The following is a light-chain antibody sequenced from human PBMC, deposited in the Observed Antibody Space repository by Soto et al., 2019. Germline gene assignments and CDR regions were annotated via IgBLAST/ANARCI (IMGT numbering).Light chain of an antibody. CDR3: QKSYSIPRK. CDR2: AAS. V-gene: IGKV1-39*01. Sequence: DVQMTHSPSSLSASVLYIVTITFRASQSVTTYLNWYQQKPGRAPDLLIYAASTLQSGVPSRFSGSGSGTDFTLTISSLQAEDFATYYCQKSYSIPRKFGQGTKVDIK. J-gene: IGKJ1*01. CDR1: QSVTTY.